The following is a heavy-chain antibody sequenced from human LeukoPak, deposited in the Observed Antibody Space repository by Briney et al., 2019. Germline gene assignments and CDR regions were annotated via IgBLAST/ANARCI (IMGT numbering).Heavy chain of an antibody. J-gene: IGHJ4*02. V-gene: IGHV1-18*01. Sequence: ASVKVSCKASGYTFSSYTLSWLRQAPGQGLEWMGWISAHNGNTNYAQNLQGRVTMTTDTSTSTAYMELRSLRSDDTAVYYCARQGYGGHSQGAADYWGQGTLVTVSS. D-gene: IGHD4-23*01. CDR3: ARQGYGGHSQGAADY. CDR2: ISAHNGNT. CDR1: GYTFSSYT.